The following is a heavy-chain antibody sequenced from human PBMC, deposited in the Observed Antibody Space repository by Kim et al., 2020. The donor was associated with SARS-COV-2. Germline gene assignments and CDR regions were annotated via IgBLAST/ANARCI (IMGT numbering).Heavy chain of an antibody. CDR2: IDWDNDK. V-gene: IGHV2-70*11. CDR3: ARTHNGGGGTTVTASKAYWFDP. D-gene: IGHD4-17*01. Sequence: SGPTLVNPTQTLTLTCSFSGFSLTTRGMCVSWIRQPPGKALEWLARIDWDNDKYYRKSLKTRLTISKDTSKNQVVLTMTNVDPVDTATYYCARTHNGGGGTTVTASKAYWFDPWGQGTLVTVSS. J-gene: IGHJ5*02. CDR1: GFSLTTRGMC.